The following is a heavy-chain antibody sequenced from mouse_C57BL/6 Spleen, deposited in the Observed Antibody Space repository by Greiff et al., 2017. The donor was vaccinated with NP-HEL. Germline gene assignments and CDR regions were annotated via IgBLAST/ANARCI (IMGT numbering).Heavy chain of an antibody. Sequence: VQLKQSGAELVKPGASVKLSCTASGFNIKDYYMHWVKQRTEQGLEWIGRIDPEDGETKYAPKFQGKATITADTSSNTAYLQLSSLTSEDTAVYYCAPIYYGNPYAMDYWGQGTSVTVSS. CDR1: GFNIKDYY. CDR3: APIYYGNPYAMDY. D-gene: IGHD2-1*01. V-gene: IGHV14-2*01. J-gene: IGHJ4*01. CDR2: IDPEDGET.